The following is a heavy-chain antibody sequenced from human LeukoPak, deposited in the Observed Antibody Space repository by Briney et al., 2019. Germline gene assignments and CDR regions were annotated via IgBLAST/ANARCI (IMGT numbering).Heavy chain of an antibody. D-gene: IGHD1-26*01. CDR2: ISSGSDNI. J-gene: IGHJ4*02. CDR1: GFTFSSYS. V-gene: IGHV3-48*02. CDR3: ARDDAWAFDY. Sequence: GGSLRLSYAASGFTFSSYSMNWVRQAPGRGPEWISYISSGSDNIDYAGSVKGRFTVSRDNAKNSLFLQVTSLRDDDTAVYYCARDDAWAFDYRGQGTRVTVSS.